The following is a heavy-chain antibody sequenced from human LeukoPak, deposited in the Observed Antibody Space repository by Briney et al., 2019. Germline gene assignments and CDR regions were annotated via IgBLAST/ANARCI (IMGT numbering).Heavy chain of an antibody. CDR3: VSGDTGSGYYY. CDR2: ITGGGDSA. Sequence: GGSLRLSCGASGFTFSSHDMSWVRQTPERGLEWVSAITGGGDSAYYPDSVKGRFTISRDNSKNTLYLQMNNLGAEDTALYYCVSGDTGSGYYYWGQGTLVTVSS. J-gene: IGHJ4*02. V-gene: IGHV3-23*01. D-gene: IGHD3-22*01. CDR1: GFTFSSHD.